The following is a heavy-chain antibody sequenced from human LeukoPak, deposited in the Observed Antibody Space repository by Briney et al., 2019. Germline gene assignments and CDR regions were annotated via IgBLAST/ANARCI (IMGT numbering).Heavy chain of an antibody. J-gene: IGHJ3*02. D-gene: IGHD1-26*01. Sequence: SETLSLTCTVSGGSISSGGYYWSWIRQHPGKGLEWIGYIYYSGSTYYNPSLKSRVTISVDTSKNQFSLKLSSVTAADTAVYYCARKAYSGSYYYFDIWGQGTMVTVSS. CDR1: GGSISSGGYY. CDR2: IYYSGST. CDR3: ARKAYSGSYYYFDI. V-gene: IGHV4-31*03.